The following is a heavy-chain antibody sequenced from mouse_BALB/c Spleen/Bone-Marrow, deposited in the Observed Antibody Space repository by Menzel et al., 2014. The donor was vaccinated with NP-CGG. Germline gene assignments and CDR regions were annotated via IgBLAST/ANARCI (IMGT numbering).Heavy chain of an antibody. CDR2: INPDSSMI. Sequence: EVMLVESGGGLVQPGGSLKLSCAASGFDFSRYWMSWVRQAPGKGLEWIGEINPDSSMINYTPSLKDKFIISRDNAKNALYLQMSKVRSEDTALYYCARLYYYGQFAYWGQGTLVTVSA. CDR3: ARLYYYGQFAY. CDR1: GFDFSRYW. D-gene: IGHD1-1*01. J-gene: IGHJ3*01. V-gene: IGHV4-1*02.